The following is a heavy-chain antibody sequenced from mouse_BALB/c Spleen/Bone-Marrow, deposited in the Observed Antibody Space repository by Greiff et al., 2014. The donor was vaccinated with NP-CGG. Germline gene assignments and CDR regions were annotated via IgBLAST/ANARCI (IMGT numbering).Heavy chain of an antibody. D-gene: IGHD2-4*01. CDR2: INPSNGGT. Sequence: ESGAELVKPGASVKLSCKASGYTFTSYYMYWVKQRPGQGLEWIGGINPSNGGTNFNEKFKSKATLTVDKSSSTAYMQLSSLTSEDSAVYYCTRRGDYDKRVVFAYWGQGTLVTVSA. J-gene: IGHJ3*01. CDR3: TRRGDYDKRVVFAY. CDR1: GYTFTSYY. V-gene: IGHV1S81*02.